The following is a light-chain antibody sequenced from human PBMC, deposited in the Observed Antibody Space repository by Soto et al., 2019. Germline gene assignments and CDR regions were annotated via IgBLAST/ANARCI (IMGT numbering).Light chain of an antibody. CDR1: QSISSW. CDR2: KAS. J-gene: IGKJ1*01. Sequence: DIQMTQSPSTLSASVGDRVTITCRASQSISSWLAWYQQKPGTAPKLLIYKASTLQSGVPSRSSGSGSGTEFTLTISSLQLDDSATYHCQQYNDPSTFAQEPKSEIK. CDR3: QQYNDPST. V-gene: IGKV1-5*03.